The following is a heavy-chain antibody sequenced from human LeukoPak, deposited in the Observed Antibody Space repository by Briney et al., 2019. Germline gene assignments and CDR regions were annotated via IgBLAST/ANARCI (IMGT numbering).Heavy chain of an antibody. Sequence: SVKVSCKASGGTFSSYAISWVRQAPGQGLEWMGRIIPILGMANYAQKFQGRVTITADKSTSTAYMELSSLRSEDTAVYYCARGGSYSPASDYWGQGTLVTVSS. CDR2: IIPILGMA. J-gene: IGHJ4*02. CDR1: GGTFSSYA. D-gene: IGHD1-26*01. V-gene: IGHV1-69*04. CDR3: ARGGSYSPASDY.